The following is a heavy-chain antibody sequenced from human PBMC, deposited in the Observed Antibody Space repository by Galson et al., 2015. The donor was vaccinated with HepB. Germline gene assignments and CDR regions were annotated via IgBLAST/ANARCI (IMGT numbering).Heavy chain of an antibody. D-gene: IGHD6-13*01. CDR2: TYYRSKWYN. CDR3: ACTIAAADSYFNY. J-gene: IGHJ4*02. CDR1: GDSVSSNRAA. V-gene: IGHV6-1*01. Sequence: CAISGDSVSSNRAAWNWIRQSPSRGLEWLGRTYYRSKWYNDYALSVKSRITINPDTSKNQFSLQLNSVTPEDTAVYYCACTIAAADSYFNYWGQGALVTVSS.